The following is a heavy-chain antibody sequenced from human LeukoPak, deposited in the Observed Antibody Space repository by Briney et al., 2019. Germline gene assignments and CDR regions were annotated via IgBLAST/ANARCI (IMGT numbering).Heavy chain of an antibody. CDR2: IYYSGST. V-gene: IGHV4-61*01. J-gene: IGHJ4*02. CDR1: GDSVSNGNYY. CDR3: ARVRRDYVWGSYRPQDYDY. D-gene: IGHD3-16*02. Sequence: SETLSLTCTVSGDSVSNGNYYWSWIRQPPGKGLEWIGYIYYSGSTNYNPSLKSRVTISVDTSKNQFSLKLSSVTAADTAVYYCARVRRDYVWGSYRPQDYDYWGQGTLVTVSS.